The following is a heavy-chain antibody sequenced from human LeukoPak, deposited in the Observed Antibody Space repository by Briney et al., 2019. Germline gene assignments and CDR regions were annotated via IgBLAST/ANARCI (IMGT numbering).Heavy chain of an antibody. CDR3: AKFLVKVTTPFDF. J-gene: IGHJ4*02. Sequence: GGSLSPSRAASGFTSSSYTMNWVRQAPGKGLEWVSSISSSSSYIYYADSVKGRFTISRDNAKNSLYLQMNSLRAEDTAVYYCAKFLVKVTTPFDFWGEGNVDRVSS. V-gene: IGHV3-21*04. CDR2: ISSSSSYI. D-gene: IGHD4-17*01. CDR1: GFTSSSYT.